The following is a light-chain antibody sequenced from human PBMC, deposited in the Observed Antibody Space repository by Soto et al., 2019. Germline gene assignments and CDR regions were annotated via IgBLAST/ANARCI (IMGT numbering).Light chain of an antibody. CDR1: QSINIW. J-gene: IGKJ1*01. CDR3: QQYDSYSWT. Sequence: DIQMTQSPSTLSASVGDRVTITCRASQSINIWLAWYQQKPGKAPKLLIYKASTLESGVPSRFSGSGSGKEFTLTISSLQPDDFATYYCQQYDSYSWTFGQGTKVEIK. V-gene: IGKV1-5*03. CDR2: KAS.